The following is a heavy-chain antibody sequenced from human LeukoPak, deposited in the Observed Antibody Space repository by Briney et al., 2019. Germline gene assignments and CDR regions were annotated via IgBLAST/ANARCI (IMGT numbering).Heavy chain of an antibody. CDR2: INQDGSAK. CDR1: GFTFSSYW. V-gene: IGHV3-7*01. J-gene: IGHJ4*02. CDR3: ARDVHGGAFDY. Sequence: GGSLRLSCAASGFTFSSYWMNWVRQAPGKGLEWVANINQDGSAKYYVDSVKGRFTFSRDDAMNSLFLQMNSLRAEDTAVYYCARDVHGGAFDYWGQGTLVTVSS. D-gene: IGHD4-23*01.